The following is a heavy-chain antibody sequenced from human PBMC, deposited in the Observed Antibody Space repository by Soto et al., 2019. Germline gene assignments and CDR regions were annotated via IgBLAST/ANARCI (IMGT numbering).Heavy chain of an antibody. J-gene: IGHJ4*02. CDR2: ISWNSGSI. D-gene: IGHD3-10*01. Sequence: GGSLRLSCAASGFTFDDYAMHWVRQAPGKGLEWVSGISWNSGSIGYADSVKGRFTISRDNAKNSLYLQMNSLRAEDTALYYCAKDGGFGEFIDYWGQGTLVTVSS. V-gene: IGHV3-9*01. CDR3: AKDGGFGEFIDY. CDR1: GFTFDDYA.